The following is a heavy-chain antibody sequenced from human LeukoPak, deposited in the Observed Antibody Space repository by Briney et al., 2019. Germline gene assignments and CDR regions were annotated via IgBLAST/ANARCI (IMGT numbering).Heavy chain of an antibody. CDR3: AREELGVMFWFDP. CDR2: MNPNSGNT. CDR1: GYTFTSYG. J-gene: IGHJ5*02. V-gene: IGHV1-8*02. D-gene: IGHD3-16*01. Sequence: ASVKVSCKASGYTFTSYGISWVRQAPGQGLEWMGWMNPNSGNTGYAQRFQGRVTMTRDTSISTAYMELSSLTSEDTAVYYCAREELGVMFWFDPWGQGTLVTVSS.